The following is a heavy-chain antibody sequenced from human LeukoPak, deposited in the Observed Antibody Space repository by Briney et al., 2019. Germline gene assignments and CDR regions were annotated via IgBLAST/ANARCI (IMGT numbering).Heavy chain of an antibody. J-gene: IGHJ6*03. CDR2: MNPNRDNT. D-gene: IGHD6-13*01. Sequence: ASVKVCCKAAGSTFTSYDINRVREATGQGLGWMGWMNPNRDNTGYAQKYQGTVTMTRNTSISTAYMELSSLRSEDTAVYYCARDARIAAAYQPVGEHYMDVWGKGTTVTVSS. CDR1: GSTFTSYD. V-gene: IGHV1-8*01. CDR3: ARDARIAAAYQPVGEHYMDV.